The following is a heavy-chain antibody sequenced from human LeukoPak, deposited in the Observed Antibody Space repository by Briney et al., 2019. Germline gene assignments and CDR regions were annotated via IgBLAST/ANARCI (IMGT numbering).Heavy chain of an antibody. Sequence: SGTLALTCTVSGGSISSYYWSWIRQPPGKGLEWIGYIYYSGSTNYNPSLKSRGTISVDTSKNQFSLKLGSVTAADTAVYYCARGQVDIVVVPASYYYYMDVWGKGTTVTVSS. D-gene: IGHD2-2*03. J-gene: IGHJ6*03. CDR3: ARGQVDIVVVPASYYYYMDV. CDR2: IYYSGST. CDR1: GGSISSYY. V-gene: IGHV4-59*01.